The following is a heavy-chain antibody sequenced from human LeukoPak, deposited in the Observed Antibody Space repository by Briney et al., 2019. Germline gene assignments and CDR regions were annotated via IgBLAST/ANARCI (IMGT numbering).Heavy chain of an antibody. CDR1: GYTFTSYY. CDR3: ARDPLMITFGGVIVNDAFDI. V-gene: IGHV1-46*01. CDR2: INPSGGST. J-gene: IGHJ3*02. D-gene: IGHD3-16*02. Sequence: ASVKVSCKASGYTFTSYYMHWVRQAPGQGLEWMGIINPSGGSTSYAQKFQGRVTMTRDMSTSTVYMELSSLRSEDTAVYYCARDPLMITFGGVIVNDAFDIWGQGTMVTVSS.